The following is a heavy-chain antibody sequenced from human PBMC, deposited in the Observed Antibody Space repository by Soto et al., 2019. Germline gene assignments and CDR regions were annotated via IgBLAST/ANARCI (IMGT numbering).Heavy chain of an antibody. CDR3: TSGGYSYGWGY. J-gene: IGHJ4*02. Sequence: EVQLVESGGGLGQPGGSLRLSCVGSGFNLSSYWMHWVRQVPGKGPVWVSRINSDGSASSYADFVKGRFTVSRDNAKNTLYLEMNSLSAEDTAVYYCTSGGYSYGWGYWGQGTLVTVSS. V-gene: IGHV3-74*01. CDR2: INSDGSAS. CDR1: GFNLSSYW. D-gene: IGHD5-18*01.